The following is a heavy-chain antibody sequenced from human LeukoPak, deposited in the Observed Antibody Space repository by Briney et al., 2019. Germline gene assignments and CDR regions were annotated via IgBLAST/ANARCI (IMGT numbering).Heavy chain of an antibody. J-gene: IGHJ5*02. Sequence: ASVKVSCKASGYTFTGYYMHWVRQAPGQGLEWMGWINPNSGGTNYAQKFQGRVTMTRDTSISTAYMELSRLRSDDTAVYYCARGHIVVVTATGNWFDPWGQGTLVTVSS. D-gene: IGHD2-21*02. CDR2: INPNSGGT. CDR3: ARGHIVVVTATGNWFDP. CDR1: GYTFTGYY. V-gene: IGHV1-2*02.